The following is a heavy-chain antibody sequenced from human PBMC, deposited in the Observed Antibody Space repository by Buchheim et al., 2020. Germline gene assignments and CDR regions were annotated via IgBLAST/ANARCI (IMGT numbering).Heavy chain of an antibody. V-gene: IGHV3-30*18. CDR2: ISYDGSNK. J-gene: IGHJ4*02. D-gene: IGHD3-10*01. CDR3: AKEFVGSGSYSPDY. Sequence: QVQLVESGGGVVQPGRSLRLSCAASGFTFSSYGMHWVRQAPGKGLEWVAVISYDGSNKYYADSVKGRFTISRDNSKNTLYLQMNSLRAEDTAVYYCAKEFVGSGSYSPDYWGQGTL. CDR1: GFTFSSYG.